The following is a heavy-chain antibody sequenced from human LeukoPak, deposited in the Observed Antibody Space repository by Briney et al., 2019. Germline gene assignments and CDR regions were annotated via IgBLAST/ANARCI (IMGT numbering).Heavy chain of an antibody. J-gene: IGHJ4*02. CDR2: ISGSGGST. CDR1: GFTFSSYA. V-gene: IGHV3-23*01. CDR3: AKKANSGYYYAFDY. D-gene: IGHD3-22*01. Sequence: GGSLRLSCAASGFTFSSYAMSWVRQAPGKGLEWVSAISGSGGSTYYADSVKGRFTISRDNSKNTLYMEMNSLRAEDTAVYYCAKKANSGYYYAFDYWGQGTLVTVSS.